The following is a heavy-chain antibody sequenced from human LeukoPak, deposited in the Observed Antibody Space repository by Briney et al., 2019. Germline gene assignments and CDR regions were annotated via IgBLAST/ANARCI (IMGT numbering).Heavy chain of an antibody. CDR3: ARGGFCTGTIRYLAWFDP. J-gene: IGHJ5*02. V-gene: IGHV5-51*01. D-gene: IGHD2-2*01. Sequence: GESLKISCKSSGYSFTSYWIGLVRQMPGKGLEWMGIIYPGDSDTRYSPSFQGQVTISADKSISTAYLRWSSLKASDTAIYYCARGGFCTGTIRYLAWFDPWGQGTLVTVSS. CDR2: IYPGDSDT. CDR1: GYSFTSYW.